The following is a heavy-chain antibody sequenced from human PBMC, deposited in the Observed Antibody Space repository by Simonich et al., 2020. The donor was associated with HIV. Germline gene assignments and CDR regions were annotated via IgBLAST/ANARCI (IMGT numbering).Heavy chain of an antibody. CDR3: ARRIYSSSSSDFDY. V-gene: IGHV4-34*01. J-gene: IGHJ4*02. CDR1: GGSFSGYY. Sequence: QVQLQQWGAGLLKPSETLSLTCAVYGGSFSGYYWSWIRQPPGKGLEWIGEINHRGSTNYNPSLKSRVTISVDTSKNQFSLKLRSVTAADTAVFYCARRIYSSSSSDFDYWGQGTLVTVSS. D-gene: IGHD6-6*01. CDR2: INHRGST.